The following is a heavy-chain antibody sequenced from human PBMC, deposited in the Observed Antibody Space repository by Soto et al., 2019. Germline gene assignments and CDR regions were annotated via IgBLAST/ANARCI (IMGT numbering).Heavy chain of an antibody. Sequence: PGGSLRLSCAASGFTVSSNYMSWVRQAPGKGLEWVSVIYSGGSTYYADSVKGRLTISRDNSKNTLFLQMNSLRAEDTAVYYCARDHSSYYFGSGSYNYYGMDVWGQGTTVTVSS. J-gene: IGHJ6*02. CDR2: IYSGGST. D-gene: IGHD3-10*01. CDR3: ARDHSSYYFGSGSYNYYGMDV. V-gene: IGHV3-53*01. CDR1: GFTVSSNY.